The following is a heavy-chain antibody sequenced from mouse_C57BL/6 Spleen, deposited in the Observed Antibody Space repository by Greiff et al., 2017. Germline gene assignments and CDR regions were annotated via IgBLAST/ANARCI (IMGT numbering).Heavy chain of an antibody. CDR3: TRSPFAY. V-gene: IGHV1-15*01. CDR2: IDPETGGT. Sequence: QVQLQQSGAELVRPGASVTLSCKASGYTFTDYEMHWVKQTPVHGLEWIGAIDPETGGTAYNQKFKGKALLTADKSSSTAYMELRSLTSEDSAVYYCTRSPFAYWGQGTLVTVSA. J-gene: IGHJ3*01. CDR1: GYTFTDYE.